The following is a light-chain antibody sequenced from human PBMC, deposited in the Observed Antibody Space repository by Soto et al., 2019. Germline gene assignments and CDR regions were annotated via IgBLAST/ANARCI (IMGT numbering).Light chain of an antibody. CDR1: SSDVGGYNF. CDR3: YSYAGSYIPYV. CDR2: DVT. Sequence: QPVLTQSRSVSGSPGQSVTISCTGTSSDVGGYNFVSWYQQHPGKAPKLMIYDVTKRPSGVPDRFSGSKSGNTASLTISGLQAEDEADYYCYSYAGSYIPYVFGTGTKVTVL. J-gene: IGLJ1*01. V-gene: IGLV2-11*01.